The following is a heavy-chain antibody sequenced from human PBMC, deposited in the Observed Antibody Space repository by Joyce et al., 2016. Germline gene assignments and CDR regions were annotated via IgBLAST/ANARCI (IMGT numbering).Heavy chain of an antibody. CDR2: ILGNGSGA. D-gene: IGHD3-16*01. CDR1: EITFSSRW. J-gene: IGHJ4*02. V-gene: IGHV3-74*01. CDR3: ARDYYGRIDY. Sequence: EVQLVESRGGPVQPGGSLRLSCAASEITFSSRWMHWVRQVPGKGLEWVSRILGNGSGATYADSVKGRFTISRDNAKNTLYLQMNSLRAEDTAVYYCARDYYGRIDYWGQGTVVTVSS.